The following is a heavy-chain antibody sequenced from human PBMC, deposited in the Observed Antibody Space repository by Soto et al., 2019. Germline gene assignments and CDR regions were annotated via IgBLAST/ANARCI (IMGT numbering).Heavy chain of an antibody. CDR2: MNPNSGNT. Sequence: ASVKVSCKASGYTFTSYDINWVRQATGQGLEWMGWMNPNSGNTGYAQKFQGRVTMTRNTSISTAYMELSSLRSEDTAVYYCARVRILEWLLASYYYYYYGMDVWGQGTTVTVSS. V-gene: IGHV1-8*01. D-gene: IGHD3-3*01. CDR3: ARVRILEWLLASYYYYYYGMDV. J-gene: IGHJ6*02. CDR1: GYTFTSYD.